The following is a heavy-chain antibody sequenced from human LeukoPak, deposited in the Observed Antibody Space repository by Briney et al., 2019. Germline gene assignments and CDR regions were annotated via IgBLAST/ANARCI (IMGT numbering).Heavy chain of an antibody. CDR3: AKSGGFLEWLFSGGNNWFDP. CDR2: ITNSGGST. CDR1: GFTFSSYA. J-gene: IGHJ5*02. D-gene: IGHD3-3*01. Sequence: TGGSLRLSCAASGFTFSSYAMTWVHQAPGKGLEWVSGITNSGGSTYYADSVKGRFTISRDNAKNSLYLQMNSLRAEDTAVYYCAKSGGFLEWLFSGGNNWFDPWGQGTLVTVSS. V-gene: IGHV3-23*01.